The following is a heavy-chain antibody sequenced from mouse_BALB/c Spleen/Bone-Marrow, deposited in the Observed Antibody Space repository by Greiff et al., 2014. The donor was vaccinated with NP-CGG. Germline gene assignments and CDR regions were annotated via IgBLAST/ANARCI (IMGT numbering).Heavy chain of an antibody. Sequence: EVQLQQSGTVLARPGASVKMSCKASGYSFTSYWMYWIKQRPGQGLEWIGAIYPGNSGTSYNQNFKGKDKLTAVTSASTAYMELSSLTNEDSAVYYCTRSITTAVEFDYWGQGTSLTVSS. CDR1: GYSFTSYW. J-gene: IGHJ2*03. V-gene: IGHV1-5*01. CDR2: IYPGNSGT. CDR3: TRSITTAVEFDY. D-gene: IGHD1-1*01.